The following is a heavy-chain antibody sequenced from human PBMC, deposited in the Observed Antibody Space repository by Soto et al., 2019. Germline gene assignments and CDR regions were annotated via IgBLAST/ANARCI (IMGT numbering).Heavy chain of an antibody. CDR1: GFTFGDYA. Sequence: PGGSLRLSCTGSGFTFGDYAMTWFRQAPGKGLKWVGFITSKAYGGTPEYAASVKGRFTISRDDSKSIAYLQMNSLKTEDTAVYYCTRLPPEHPGLDAFDIWGQGTILSVSS. CDR2: ITSKAYGGTP. J-gene: IGHJ3*02. CDR3: TRLPPEHPGLDAFDI. V-gene: IGHV3-49*03.